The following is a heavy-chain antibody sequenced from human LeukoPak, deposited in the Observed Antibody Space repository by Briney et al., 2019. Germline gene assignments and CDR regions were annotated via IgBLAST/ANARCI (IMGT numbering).Heavy chain of an antibody. J-gene: IGHJ4*02. V-gene: IGHV4-61*01. D-gene: IGHD1-20*01. Sequence: SETLSLTCTVSGGSVSSGSYYWSWIRQPPGKGLEWIGYIYYSGSTNYNPPLKSRVTISVDTSKNQFSLKLSSVTAADTAVYYCASLYNWNGRGFDYWGQGTLVTVSS. CDR2: IYYSGST. CDR1: GGSVSSGSYY. CDR3: ASLYNWNGRGFDY.